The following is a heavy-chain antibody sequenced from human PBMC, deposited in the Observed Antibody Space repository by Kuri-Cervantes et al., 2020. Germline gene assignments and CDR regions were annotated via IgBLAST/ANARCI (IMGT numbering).Heavy chain of an antibody. J-gene: IGHJ4*02. Sequence: SVKDSCKASGYTFTGYYMHWVRQAPGQGLEWMGWINPNSGGTNYAQKFQGRVTMTRDTSISTAYMELSRLRSDDTAVYYCARDSSGFSYYDSNGYYDYWGQGTLVTVSS. CDR1: GYTFTGYY. V-gene: IGHV1-2*02. CDR2: INPNSGGT. CDR3: ARDSSGFSYYDSNGYYDY. D-gene: IGHD3-22*01.